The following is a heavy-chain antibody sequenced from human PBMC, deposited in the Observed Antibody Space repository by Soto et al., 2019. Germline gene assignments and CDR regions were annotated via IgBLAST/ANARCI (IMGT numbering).Heavy chain of an antibody. Sequence: SETLSLTCSVSGGSINSYWWSWIRQPAGKGLEWIGRVYSSGTTDYNPSLNSRATMSVETSKNQFSPELSSVTAADTAVYYCARDIGSFAYGEGYWGQGIQVTVSS. D-gene: IGHD3-10*01. CDR1: GGSINSYW. J-gene: IGHJ4*02. CDR2: VYSSGTT. V-gene: IGHV4-4*07. CDR3: ARDIGSFAYGEGY.